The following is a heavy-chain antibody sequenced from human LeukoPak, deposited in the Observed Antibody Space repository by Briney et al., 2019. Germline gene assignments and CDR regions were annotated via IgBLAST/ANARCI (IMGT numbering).Heavy chain of an antibody. D-gene: IGHD3-22*01. CDR1: GFIFSDYA. Sequence: GGSLRLSCAASGFIFSDYAMSWVRQAPGKGLEWVSAISDSKRGGTTYYADSVKGRFTISRDTSKNTLYLQMSSLRVEDTAVYYCAKVPNYHDTTTYYGWGQGPWSPSPQ. CDR2: ISDSKRGGTT. V-gene: IGHV3-23*01. CDR3: AKVPNYHDTTTYYG. J-gene: IGHJ1*01.